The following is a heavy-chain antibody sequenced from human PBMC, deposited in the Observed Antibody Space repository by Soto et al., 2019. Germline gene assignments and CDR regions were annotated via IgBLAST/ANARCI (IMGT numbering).Heavy chain of an antibody. J-gene: IGHJ3*02. CDR1: GFTFSSYA. D-gene: IGHD1-26*01. Sequence: GGSLRLSCSASGFTFSSYAMHWVRQAPGKGLEYVSAISSNGGSTYYADSVKGRFTISRDNSKNTLYLQMSSLRAEDTVVYYCVKGGIVGATNAFDIWGQGTIVTVSS. V-gene: IGHV3-64D*09. CDR2: ISSNGGST. CDR3: VKGGIVGATNAFDI.